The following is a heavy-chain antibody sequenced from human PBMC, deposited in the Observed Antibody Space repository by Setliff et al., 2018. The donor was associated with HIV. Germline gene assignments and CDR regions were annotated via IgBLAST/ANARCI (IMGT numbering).Heavy chain of an antibody. D-gene: IGHD1-26*01. V-gene: IGHV4-34*01. J-gene: IGHJ4*02. CDR1: GGSFSGYY. Sequence: SETLSLTCAVYGGSFSGYYWSWIRQPPGKGLEWIGVVTHSGRTNYNPSLKSRVTISVDTSKNQFSLKLNSVTAADTAVYYCARDRYSGSSTDYWGQGTLVTVSS. CDR2: VTHSGRT. CDR3: ARDRYSGSSTDY.